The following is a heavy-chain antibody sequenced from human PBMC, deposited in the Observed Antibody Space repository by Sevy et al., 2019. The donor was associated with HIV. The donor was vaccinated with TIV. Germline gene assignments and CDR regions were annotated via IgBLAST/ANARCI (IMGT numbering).Heavy chain of an antibody. J-gene: IGHJ4*02. V-gene: IGHV4-39*01. CDR3: ARLGRGEILYYFDY. Sequence: SETLSLTCTVSGGSISSSSYYWGWIRQPPGKGLEWIGNIYYSGSTYYNPSLKSQVTISVDTSKNQFSLKLSSVTAADTAVYYCARLGRGEILYYFDYWGQGTLVTVSS. CDR2: IYYSGST. CDR1: GGSISSSSYY. D-gene: IGHD3-10*01.